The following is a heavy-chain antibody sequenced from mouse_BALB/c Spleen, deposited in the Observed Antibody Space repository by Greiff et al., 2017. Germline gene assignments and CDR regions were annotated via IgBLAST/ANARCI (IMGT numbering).Heavy chain of an antibody. CDR2: IYPGSGST. J-gene: IGHJ4*01. V-gene: IGHV1S22*01. D-gene: IGHD2-1*01. CDR1: GYTFTSYW. Sequence: LKQPGSELVRPGASVKLSCKASGYTFTSYWMHWVKQRHGQGLEWIGNIYPGSGSTNYDEKFKSKGTLTVDTSSSTAYMHLSSLTSEDSAVYYCTRGGYYSDYAMDYWGQGTSVTVSS. CDR3: TRGGYYSDYAMDY.